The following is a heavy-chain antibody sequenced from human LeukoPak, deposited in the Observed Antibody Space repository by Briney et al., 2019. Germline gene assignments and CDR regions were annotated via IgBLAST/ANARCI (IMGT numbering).Heavy chain of an antibody. Sequence: SETLSPTCTVSGGSISSYYWSWIRQPPGKGLEWIGYIYYSGSTNYNPSLKSRVTISVDTSKNQFSLKLSSVTAADTAVYYCARAYSSYTPSDYWGQGTLVTVSS. CDR2: IYYSGST. CDR1: GGSISSYY. D-gene: IGHD6-6*01. V-gene: IGHV4-59*01. CDR3: ARAYSSYTPSDY. J-gene: IGHJ4*02.